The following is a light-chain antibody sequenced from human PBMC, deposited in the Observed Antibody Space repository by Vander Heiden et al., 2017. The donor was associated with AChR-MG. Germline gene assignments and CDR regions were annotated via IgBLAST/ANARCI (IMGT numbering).Light chain of an antibody. CDR2: SNN. CDR3: AAWDDRLSGPV. Sequence: QSVLTQPPSASGTPGQRVTISCSGSSSNIGSNYVYWYQQLPGTAPKLLIYSNNQRPSGVPDRFSGSKSGTSASLAISGLRSEDEAEYYCAAWDDRLSGPVFGGGTKLTVL. V-gene: IGLV1-47*02. J-gene: IGLJ3*02. CDR1: SSNIGSNY.